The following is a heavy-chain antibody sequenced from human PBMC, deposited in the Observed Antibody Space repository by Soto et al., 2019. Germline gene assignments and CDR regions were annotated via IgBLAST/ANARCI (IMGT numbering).Heavy chain of an antibody. V-gene: IGHV3-23*01. J-gene: IGHJ6*02. CDR3: AKDQGHLAGIWNSPGRNVRDV. D-gene: IGHD1-1*01. CDR2: ISGSGDYT. CDR1: EFTSSNYI. Sequence: GGYLRLSCAGSEFTSSNYIMSWVRQAPGKGLEWVSGISGSGDYTDYADSVRGRIIIPRDNSKNTLYLQLTGLRAEDTAIYYCAKDQGHLAGIWNSPGRNVRDVWGPRTTGTVAS.